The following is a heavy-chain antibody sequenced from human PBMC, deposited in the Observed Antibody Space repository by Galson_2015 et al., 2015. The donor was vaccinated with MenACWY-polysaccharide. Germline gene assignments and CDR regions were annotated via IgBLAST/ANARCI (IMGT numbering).Heavy chain of an antibody. CDR2: SGSGGGL. D-gene: IGHD6-13*01. CDR1: GFSFSAYG. CDR3: AKVGPRSSWTMGLDY. V-gene: IGHV3-23*01. Sequence: SLRLSCAASGFSFSAYGMSWVRQAPGRGLEWVSGSGSGGGLYYADSVKGRSTVSRDNSKNTLYLQMNNLRAEDTAVYYCAKVGPRSSWTMGLDYWGQGTLITVSS. J-gene: IGHJ4*02.